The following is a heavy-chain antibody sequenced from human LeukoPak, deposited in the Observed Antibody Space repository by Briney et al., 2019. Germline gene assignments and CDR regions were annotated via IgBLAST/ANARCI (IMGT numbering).Heavy chain of an antibody. Sequence: GGSLRLSCAASGFTFSSYAMDWVRQAPGKGLEWVAVISYDGSNKYYADSVKGRFTISRDNSKNTLYLQMNSLRAEDTAVYYCARDVTYYYDSSGYYSPHFDYWGQGTLVTVSS. CDR1: GFTFSSYA. V-gene: IGHV3-30*04. D-gene: IGHD3-22*01. J-gene: IGHJ4*02. CDR2: ISYDGSNK. CDR3: ARDVTYYYDSSGYYSPHFDY.